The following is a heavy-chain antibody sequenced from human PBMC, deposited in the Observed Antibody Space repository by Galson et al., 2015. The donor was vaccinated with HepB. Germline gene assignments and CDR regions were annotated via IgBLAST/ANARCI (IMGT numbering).Heavy chain of an antibody. CDR1: GFTFSSYG. J-gene: IGHJ4*02. D-gene: IGHD3-3*01. CDR2: ISYDGSNK. V-gene: IGHV3-30*18. CDR3: AKDRRDFWSGYQYYFDY. Sequence: SLRLSCAASGFTFSSYGMHWVRQAPGKGLEWVAVISYDGSNKYYADSVKGRFTISRDNSKNTLYLQINSLRAEDTAVYYCAKDRRDFWSGYQYYFDYWGQGTLVTVSS.